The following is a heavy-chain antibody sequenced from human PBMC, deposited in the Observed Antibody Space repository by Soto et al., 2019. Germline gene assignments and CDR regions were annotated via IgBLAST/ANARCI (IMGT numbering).Heavy chain of an antibody. CDR3: ARVKSYSNDWFDP. V-gene: IGHV5-51*01. D-gene: IGHD4-4*01. CDR2: IYPGDSDT. Sequence: PGESLKISCKGSGYSFTSYWIGWVCQMPGKGLEWMGIIYPGDSDTRYSPSFQGQVTISADKSISTAYLQWSSLKASDTAMYYCARVKSYSNDWFDPWGQGTLVTVSS. J-gene: IGHJ5*02. CDR1: GYSFTSYW.